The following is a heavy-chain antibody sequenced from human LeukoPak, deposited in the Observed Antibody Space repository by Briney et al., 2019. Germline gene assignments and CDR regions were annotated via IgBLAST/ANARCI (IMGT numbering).Heavy chain of an antibody. CDR2: ISAYNGNT. J-gene: IGHJ6*03. CDR3: ARASVPAASIHYYYYMDV. Sequence: GASVKVSCKASGYTFTSYGISWVRQAPGQGLEWMGWISAYNGNTNYAQKLQGRVTMTTDTSTSTAYMELRSLRSDDTAVYYCARASVPAASIHYYYYMDVWGKGTTVTVSS. CDR1: GYTFTSYG. V-gene: IGHV1-18*01. D-gene: IGHD2-2*01.